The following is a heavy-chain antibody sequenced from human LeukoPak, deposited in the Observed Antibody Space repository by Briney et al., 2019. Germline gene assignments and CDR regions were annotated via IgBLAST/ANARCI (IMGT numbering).Heavy chain of an antibody. D-gene: IGHD4-23*01. CDR2: IFYSGST. CDR1: GGSISGYY. CDR3: ARASTTVVTDWFDP. Sequence: SETLSLTCTVSGGSISGYYWSWIRQPPGKGLEWIGYIFYSGSTNYNPSLKSRVTISVDTSKNQFSLKLSSVTAADTAVYYCARASTTVVTDWFDPWGQGTLVTVSS. V-gene: IGHV4-59*08. J-gene: IGHJ5*02.